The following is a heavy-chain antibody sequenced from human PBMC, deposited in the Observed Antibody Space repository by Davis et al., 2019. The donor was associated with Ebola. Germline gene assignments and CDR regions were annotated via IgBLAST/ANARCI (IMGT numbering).Heavy chain of an antibody. D-gene: IGHD4-23*01. CDR1: GGSISTSNW. V-gene: IGHV4-4*02. CDR2: INHSGST. Sequence: SETLSLTCAVSGGSISTSNWWSWVRQPPGKGLEWIGEINHSGSTNYNPSLKGRVTISVDTSKNQFSLKLSSVTAADTAVYYCARGLSNSQVDYWGQGTLVTVSS. CDR3: ARGLSNSQVDY. J-gene: IGHJ4*02.